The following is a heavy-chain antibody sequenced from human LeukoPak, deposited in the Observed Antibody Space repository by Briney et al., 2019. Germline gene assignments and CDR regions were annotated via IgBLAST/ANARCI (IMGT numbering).Heavy chain of an antibody. CDR3: ARDAPPLWFGELSTLGY. V-gene: IGHV1-2*02. J-gene: IGHJ4*02. CDR1: GYTFTGYY. D-gene: IGHD3-10*01. Sequence: ASVKVSCKASGYTFTGYYMHWVRQAPGQGLEWMGWINPNSGGTNYAQKFQGRVTMTRDTSISTAYMELSRLRSDDTAVYYCARDAPPLWFGELSTLGYWGQGTLVTVSS. CDR2: INPNSGGT.